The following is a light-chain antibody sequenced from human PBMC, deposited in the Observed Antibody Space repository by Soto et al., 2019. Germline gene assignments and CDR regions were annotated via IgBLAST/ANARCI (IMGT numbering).Light chain of an antibody. CDR3: QLYDTYSPMWT. CDR1: QSINW. CDR2: EAS. J-gene: IGKJ1*01. V-gene: IGKV1-5*03. Sequence: DIQLAQSPSTLSASVGDRITITCRATQSINWLAWYQQKPGKAPKLLIFEASRLESGVPSRFSGSESGTEFTLPISSLQPDDFGTYYCQLYDTYSPMWTFGQGTKVDVK.